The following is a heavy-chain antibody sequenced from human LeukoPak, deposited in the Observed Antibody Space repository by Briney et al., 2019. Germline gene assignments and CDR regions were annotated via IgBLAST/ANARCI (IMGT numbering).Heavy chain of an antibody. J-gene: IGHJ3*02. V-gene: IGHV1-18*01. D-gene: IGHD6-19*01. CDR2: ISAYNGNT. Sequence: ASVKVSCKASGYTFTSYGISWVRQAPGQGLEWMGWISAYNGNTNYAQKLQGRVTMTTDTSTSTAYMELRSLRSDDTAVYYCASLNVAADAFDIWGQGTMVTVSS. CDR1: GYTFTSYG. CDR3: ASLNVAADAFDI.